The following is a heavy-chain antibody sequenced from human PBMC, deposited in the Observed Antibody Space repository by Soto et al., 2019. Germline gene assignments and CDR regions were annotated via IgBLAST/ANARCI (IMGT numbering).Heavy chain of an antibody. CDR2: MNPNSGNT. V-gene: IGHV1-8*01. J-gene: IGHJ6*03. Sequence: ASVKVSCKASGYTFTSYDINWVRQATGQGLEWMGWMNPNSGNTGYAQKFQGRVTMTRNTSISTAYMELRSLRSEDTAVYYCARGLRRYYYGSGSYYRTYYYYMDVWGKGTTVTVSS. D-gene: IGHD3-10*01. CDR1: GYTFTSYD. CDR3: ARGLRRYYYGSGSYYRTYYYYMDV.